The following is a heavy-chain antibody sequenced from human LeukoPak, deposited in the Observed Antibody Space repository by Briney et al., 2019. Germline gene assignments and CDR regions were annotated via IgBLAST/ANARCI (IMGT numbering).Heavy chain of an antibody. D-gene: IGHD6-13*01. CDR1: DDSITIYY. CDR2: INHSGST. J-gene: IGHJ3*02. Sequence: PSETLSLTCTVSDDSITIYYWSWIRQPPGKGLEWIGEINHSGSTNYNPSLKSRVTISVDTSKNQFSLKLSSVTAADTAVYYCARLGSIIGLYAFDIWGQGTMVTVSS. CDR3: ARLGSIIGLYAFDI. V-gene: IGHV4-34*01.